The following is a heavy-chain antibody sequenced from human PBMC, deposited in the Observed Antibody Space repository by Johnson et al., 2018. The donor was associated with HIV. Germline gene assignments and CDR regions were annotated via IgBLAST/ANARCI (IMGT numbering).Heavy chain of an antibody. CDR3: ASSQGSGEGAFDI. J-gene: IGHJ3*02. Sequence: QVQLVESGGGLVKPGGSLRLSCSASGFTFSDYYMNWVRQAPGKGLEWVSYISSSGNTIYYADSVKGRVTISRDNAKNSLFLQMNSLRVEDTAVYYCASSQGSGEGAFDIWGQGTMVTVSS. CDR1: GFTFSDYY. D-gene: IGHD2-21*01. V-gene: IGHV3-11*01. CDR2: ISSSGNTI.